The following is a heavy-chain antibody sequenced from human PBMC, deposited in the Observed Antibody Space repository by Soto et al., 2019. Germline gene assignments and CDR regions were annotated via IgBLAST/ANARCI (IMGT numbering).Heavy chain of an antibody. Sequence: QVQLVQSGAEVKKPGASVKVSCKASGYTFTSDDINWVRQATGQGLELMGWMNTNSGNTAYAQKFLGRVTMTRNTSISTAYMELSSLRSEATAVYYCARERTRGFDPWGQGTLVTVSS. J-gene: IGHJ5*02. V-gene: IGHV1-8*01. CDR1: GYTFTSDD. CDR3: ARERTRGFDP. CDR2: MNTNSGNT.